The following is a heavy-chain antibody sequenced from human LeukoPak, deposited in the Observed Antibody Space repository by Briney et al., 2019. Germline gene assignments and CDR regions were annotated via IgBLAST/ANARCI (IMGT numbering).Heavy chain of an antibody. V-gene: IGHV4-4*09. D-gene: IGHD5-18*01. Sequence: SETLSLTCSVSGDSISSYHWSWIRQPPGKGLEWIGYVYSSGSTYYSPSLNGRVTMSVDTSKNQFSLKLSSVTAADTAVYYCARLESLGGYTYGNTPGYWGQGTLVTVSP. J-gene: IGHJ4*02. CDR2: VYSSGST. CDR3: ARLESLGGYTYGNTPGY. CDR1: GDSISSYH.